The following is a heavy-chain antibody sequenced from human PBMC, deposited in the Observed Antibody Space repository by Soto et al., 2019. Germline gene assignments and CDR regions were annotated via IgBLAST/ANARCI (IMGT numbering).Heavy chain of an antibody. D-gene: IGHD6-13*01. V-gene: IGHV4-38-2*01. J-gene: IGHJ4*02. CDR3: ACSSSWYRFDY. Sequence: SETLSLTCAVSGYSISSGYYWGWIRQPPGKGLEWIGSIYHSGGTYYNPSLKSRVTISVDTSKNQFSLKLSSVTAADTAVYYCACSSSWYRFDYWGQGTLVTVSS. CDR2: IYHSGGT. CDR1: GYSISSGYY.